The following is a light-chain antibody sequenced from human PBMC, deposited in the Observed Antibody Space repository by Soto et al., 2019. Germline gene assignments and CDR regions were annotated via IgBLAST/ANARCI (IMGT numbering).Light chain of an antibody. Sequence: EIVLTQFPGTLSLSPGERATLSCRASQSVTSSSLAWYQQKPGLAPRLLIYDASSRATGIPDRFSGSGSGTDFTLTISRLEPEDFAVYYCQQYGSSPLTFGQGTRLEIK. CDR2: DAS. CDR1: QSVTSSS. CDR3: QQYGSSPLT. V-gene: IGKV3D-20*01. J-gene: IGKJ5*01.